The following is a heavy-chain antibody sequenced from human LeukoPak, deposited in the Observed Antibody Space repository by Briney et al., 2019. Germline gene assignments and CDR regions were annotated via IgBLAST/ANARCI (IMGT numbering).Heavy chain of an antibody. V-gene: IGHV4-59*01. CDR3: ARAQGAAGTIDY. D-gene: IGHD6-13*01. Sequence: SETLSLTCTVSGGSISSYYWSWIRQPPGKGLEWIGFIYYSGTTNHNPSLKSRVTISVDTSKNQFSLKLSSVTAADTAVYYCARAQGAAGTIDYWGQGTLVTVSS. J-gene: IGHJ4*02. CDR2: IYYSGTT. CDR1: GGSISSYY.